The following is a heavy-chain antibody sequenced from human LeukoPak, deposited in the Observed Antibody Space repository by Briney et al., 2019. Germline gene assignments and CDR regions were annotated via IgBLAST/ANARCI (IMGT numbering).Heavy chain of an antibody. CDR3: ARGYCSGGSRPARIDP. V-gene: IGHV1-2*02. CDR2: INPNSGGT. J-gene: IGHJ5*02. D-gene: IGHD2-15*01. CDR1: GYTFTGYY. Sequence: GASVKVSCKASGYTFTGYYMHWVRQAPGQGLEWMGWINPNSGGTNYAQKFQGRVTMTRDTSISTAYMELSRLRSDDTAVYYCARGYCSGGSRPARIDPWGQGTLVTVSS.